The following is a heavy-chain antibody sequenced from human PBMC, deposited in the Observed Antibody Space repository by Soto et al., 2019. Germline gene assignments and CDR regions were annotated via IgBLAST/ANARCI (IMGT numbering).Heavy chain of an antibody. J-gene: IGHJ4*02. D-gene: IGHD2-2*02. CDR3: ARFVPAAITADY. CDR2: INHSGST. V-gene: IGHV4-34*01. Sequence: QVQLQQWGAGLLKPSETLSLTCAVYGGSFSGYYWSWIRQPPGKGLEWIGEINHSGSTNYNPSLKSAVTLSVDTSKNQFPLKLSSVTAADTAVYYCARFVPAAITADYWGQGTLVTVSS. CDR1: GGSFSGYY.